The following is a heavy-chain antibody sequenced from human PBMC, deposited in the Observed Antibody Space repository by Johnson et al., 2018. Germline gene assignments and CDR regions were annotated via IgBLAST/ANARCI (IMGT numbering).Heavy chain of an antibody. J-gene: IGHJ3*02. CDR3: AGDRATVTTGIFDI. CDR2: IYDSGSI. Sequence: VQLQESGPGLVKPSETLSLTCTVSGGSISSYYWSWIRQPPGKGLEWIGYIYDSGSINYNPYLKSRVTISVDPSKNQFSLKLSPVTAADTAVYYWAGDRATVTTGIFDIWGQGTMVTVSS. V-gene: IGHV4-59*01. CDR1: GGSISSYY. D-gene: IGHD4-17*01.